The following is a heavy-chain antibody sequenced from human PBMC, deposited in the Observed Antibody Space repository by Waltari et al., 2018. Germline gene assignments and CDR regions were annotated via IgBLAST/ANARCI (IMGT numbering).Heavy chain of an antibody. Sequence: EVQLVESGGGLVQPGGSLRLACAASGLTFSSYWMHWVRQVPGKGLVCVSRISTDGSGANYADSVQGRFTSSRDNAKNILYLQMNSLRAEDTAVYYCARGPVSGSGSYYVGDYWGQGTLVTVSS. CDR2: ISTDGSGA. CDR1: GLTFSSYW. D-gene: IGHD1-26*01. CDR3: ARGPVSGSGSYYVGDY. V-gene: IGHV3-74*01. J-gene: IGHJ4*02.